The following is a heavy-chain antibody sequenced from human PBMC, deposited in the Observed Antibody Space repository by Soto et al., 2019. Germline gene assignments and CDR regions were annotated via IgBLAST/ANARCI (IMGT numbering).Heavy chain of an antibody. V-gene: IGHV4-4*02. CDR1: GGSISSSSW. D-gene: IGHD1-7*01. CDR2: IFESGAT. Sequence: SETLSLTCAVSGGSISSSSWWTWVRQSPGKGLEWIGEIFESGATNYNPSLKSRLTMSVDKSKNQSSLNLSSLTAADTAVYFCTTSHAGELNNWGQGTLVTVSS. CDR3: TTSHAGELNN. J-gene: IGHJ4*02.